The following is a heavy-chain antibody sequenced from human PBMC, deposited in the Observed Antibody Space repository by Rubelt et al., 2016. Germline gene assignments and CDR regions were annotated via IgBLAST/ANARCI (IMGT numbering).Heavy chain of an antibody. V-gene: IGHV4-34*01. CDR2: INHSGST. CDR3: TGGRRGSGSWSGRDCYGMDV. J-gene: IGHJ6*02. CDR1: GGSFSRYY. D-gene: IGHD6-13*01. Sequence: QVQLQQWGAGLLKPSETLSLTCAVYGGSFSRYYWSWIRQPQGQGLEWIGAINHSGSTNYNPSLKSRVTLSVETSTSQFYLRLSSVRSTISAVYYCTGGRRGSGSWSGRDCYGMDVWGQGTTVTVSS.